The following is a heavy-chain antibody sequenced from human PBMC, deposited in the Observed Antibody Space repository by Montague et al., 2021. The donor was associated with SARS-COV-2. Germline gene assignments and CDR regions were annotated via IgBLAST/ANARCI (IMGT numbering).Heavy chain of an antibody. CDR1: GFVFDDLY. CDR3: VRERWYRFDA. V-gene: IGHV3-72*01. J-gene: IGHJ5*02. Sequence: SLRLSCAASGFVFDDLYMGWVRQAPRKGLEWVGLRRNKIGGFATDYAASVRGRFTISRDESKSILYLQMNSLKNEDTAVYFCVRERWYRFDAWGQGTLVTVSS. D-gene: IGHD4-23*01. CDR2: RRNKIGGFAT.